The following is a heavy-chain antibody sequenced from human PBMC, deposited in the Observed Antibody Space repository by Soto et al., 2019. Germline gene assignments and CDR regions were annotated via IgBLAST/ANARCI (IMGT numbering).Heavy chain of an antibody. CDR3: VRDLLGSGGHFDY. D-gene: IGHD7-27*01. Sequence: PGGSLRLSCAASGFIFSSFGMHWVRQAPGKGLEGVAHIWYDGSNTYYADSVKGRFTISRDNSRNTLYLQMNSLRAEDTAVYHCVRDLLGSGGHFDYWGQGTPVTVSS. V-gene: IGHV3-33*01. CDR1: GFIFSSFG. CDR2: IWYDGSNT. J-gene: IGHJ4*02.